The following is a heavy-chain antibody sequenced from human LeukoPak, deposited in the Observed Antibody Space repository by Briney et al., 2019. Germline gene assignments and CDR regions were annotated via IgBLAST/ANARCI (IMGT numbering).Heavy chain of an antibody. Sequence: GGSLRLSCAASGFTFSSCSMNWVRQAPGKGLEWVSYISSSSSTIYYADSVKGRFTISRDNAKNSLYLQMNSLRAEDTAVYYCARGLAAVDAFDIWGQGTMVTVSS. J-gene: IGHJ3*02. CDR1: GFTFSSCS. D-gene: IGHD6-25*01. CDR2: ISSSSSTI. V-gene: IGHV3-48*01. CDR3: ARGLAAVDAFDI.